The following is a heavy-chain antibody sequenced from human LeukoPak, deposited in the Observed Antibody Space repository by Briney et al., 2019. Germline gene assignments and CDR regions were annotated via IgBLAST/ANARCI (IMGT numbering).Heavy chain of an antibody. CDR1: EFTFSSYY. CDR2: IRADGSAQ. D-gene: IGHD6-6*01. V-gene: IGHV3-7*01. J-gene: IGHJ4*02. CDR3: ARTIGIAARADY. Sequence: GGSLRLSCAASEFTFSSYYMTWVRQAPGKGLEWVGSIRADGSAQFYVDSVRGRFTISRDNAKDSLYLQMNSLRAEDTAVYYCARTIGIAARADYWGQGTLVTVSS.